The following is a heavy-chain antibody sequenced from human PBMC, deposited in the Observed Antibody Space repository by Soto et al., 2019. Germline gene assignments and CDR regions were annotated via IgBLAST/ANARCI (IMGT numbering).Heavy chain of an antibody. CDR1: GGTFSSYA. CDR3: ASDDSSGYYFDY. CDR2: IIPIFGTA. Sequence: SVKVSFKASGGTFSSYAISWVRQAPGQGLEWMGGIIPIFGTANYAQKFQGRVTITADKSTSTAYMELSSLRSEDTAVYYCASDDSSGYYFDYWGQGTLVTVSS. J-gene: IGHJ4*02. D-gene: IGHD3-22*01. V-gene: IGHV1-69*06.